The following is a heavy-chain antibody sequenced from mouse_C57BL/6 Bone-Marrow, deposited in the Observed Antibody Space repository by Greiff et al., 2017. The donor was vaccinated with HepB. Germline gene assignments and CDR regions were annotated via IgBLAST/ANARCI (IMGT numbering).Heavy chain of an antibody. CDR1: GYTFTSYG. J-gene: IGHJ2*01. CDR3: AMYYYGSSPRYFDY. V-gene: IGHV1-58*01. Sequence: EVQLQHSGAELVRPGSSVKMSCKTSGYTFTSYGIHWVKQRPGQGLEWIGYIYIGNGYTEYNEKFKGKATLTSDTSSSTAYMQLNSLTSEDSAIYSCAMYYYGSSPRYFDYWGQGTTLTVSS. D-gene: IGHD1-1*01. CDR2: IYIGNGYT.